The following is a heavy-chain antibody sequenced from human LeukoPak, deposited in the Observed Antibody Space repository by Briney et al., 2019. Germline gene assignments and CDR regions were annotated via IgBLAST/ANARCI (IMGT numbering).Heavy chain of an antibody. CDR3: ARTVGARTYYLDY. CDR1: GDSISGVVFY. D-gene: IGHD1-26*01. CDR2: IFYRGNT. J-gene: IGHJ4*02. V-gene: IGHV4-31*03. Sequence: SQTLSLTGTVSGDSISGVVFYWSWFPHHPGTGRGGIGYIFYRGNTRYNPSLRSRITISVDTSKNQFSLRLASVTAADTAVYYCARTVGARTYYLDYWGQGTPVIVSS.